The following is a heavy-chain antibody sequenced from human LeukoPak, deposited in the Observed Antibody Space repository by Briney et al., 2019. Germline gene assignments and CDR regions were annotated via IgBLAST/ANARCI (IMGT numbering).Heavy chain of an antibody. V-gene: IGHV3-23*01. D-gene: IGHD3-3*01. J-gene: IGHJ6*02. CDR2: ISGSGGST. Sequence: GGSLRLSCVASGFTFSSYAMTWVRQAPGKGLEWVSVISGSGGSTYYADSVEGRFTISRDNSKNMLYLQMSSLTAEDTAVYYCAKGRAISTLIPHGMDVWGQGTTVTVSS. CDR3: AKGRAISTLIPHGMDV. CDR1: GFTFSSYA.